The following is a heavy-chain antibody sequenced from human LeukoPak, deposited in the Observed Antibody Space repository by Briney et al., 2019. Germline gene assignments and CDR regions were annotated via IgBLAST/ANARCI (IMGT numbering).Heavy chain of an antibody. CDR1: GFTFSSYS. D-gene: IGHD3-10*01. CDR3: ARTHVADDITMPG. CDR2: IGSSGNYI. J-gene: IGHJ4*02. Sequence: GGSLRLSCAASGFTFSSYSMTWVRQAPGKGLEWVSCIGSSGNYIYYADSVKGRFTISRDNAKNSLYLLMNSLRAEDTAVYYCARTHVADDITMPGWGQGTLVTVSS. V-gene: IGHV3-21*01.